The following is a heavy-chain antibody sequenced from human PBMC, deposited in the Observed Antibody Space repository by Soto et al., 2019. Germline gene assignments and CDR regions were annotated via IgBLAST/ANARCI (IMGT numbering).Heavy chain of an antibody. Sequence: GGSLRLSCAASGFTFSDHYMDWVRQAPGKGLEWVGRTRNKANSYTTEYAASVKGRFTISRDDSKNSLYLQMNSLKTEDTAVYYCARITGTDSFDIWGQGTMVTVSS. CDR2: TRNKANSYTT. CDR3: ARITGTDSFDI. D-gene: IGHD1-20*01. CDR1: GFTFSDHY. J-gene: IGHJ3*02. V-gene: IGHV3-72*01.